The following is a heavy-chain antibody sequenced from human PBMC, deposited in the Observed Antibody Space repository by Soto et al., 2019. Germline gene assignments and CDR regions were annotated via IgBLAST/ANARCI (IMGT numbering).Heavy chain of an antibody. J-gene: IGHJ4*02. CDR1: GYTFTSYV. Sequence: QVQLVQSGAEVKKPGASVKVSSKASGYTFTSYVISWVRQAPGQGLEWMGWISAYNGNTNYAQKLQGRVTMTTATSTSTAYMELMSLSSDDTAVYYCARKVRGAWYFDYWGQGTLVTVSS. D-gene: IGHD3-10*01. CDR3: ARKVRGAWYFDY. V-gene: IGHV1-18*04. CDR2: ISAYNGNT.